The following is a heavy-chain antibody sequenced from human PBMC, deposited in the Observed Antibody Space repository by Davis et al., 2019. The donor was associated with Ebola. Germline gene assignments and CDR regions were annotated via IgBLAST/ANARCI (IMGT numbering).Heavy chain of an antibody. D-gene: IGHD2-15*01. CDR2: IYYSGST. CDR1: GGSISSHY. J-gene: IGHJ4*02. V-gene: IGHV4-59*08. Sequence: PSETLSLTCTVSGGSISSHYWSWIRQPPGKGLEWIGYIYYSGSTNYNPSLKSRVTISVDTSKNQFSLKLSSVTAADTAVYYCARGGIVVVVAATPGGFDYWGQGTLVTVSS. CDR3: ARGGIVVVVAATPGGFDY.